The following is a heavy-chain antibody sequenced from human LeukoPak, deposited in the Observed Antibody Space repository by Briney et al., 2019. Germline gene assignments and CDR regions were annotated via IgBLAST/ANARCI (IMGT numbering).Heavy chain of an antibody. CDR3: ARDKRAAKYYFDY. J-gene: IGHJ4*02. V-gene: IGHV3-21*01. Sequence: GGSLRLSCAASGFTFSSYSMNWVRQAPGKGLEWVSSVSSSSSYIYYADSVKGRFTISRDNAKNSLYLQMNSLRAEDTAVYYCARDKRAAKYYFDYWGQGTLVTVSS. CDR1: GFTFSSYS. D-gene: IGHD6-25*01. CDR2: VSSSSSYI.